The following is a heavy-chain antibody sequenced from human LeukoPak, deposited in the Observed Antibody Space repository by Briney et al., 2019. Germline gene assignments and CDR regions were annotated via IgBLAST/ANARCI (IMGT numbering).Heavy chain of an antibody. CDR2: IKQDGDEK. CDR3: AREGCCGSHYRANGF. J-gene: IGHJ4*02. CDR1: GFIFSSYW. V-gene: IGHV3-7*01. D-gene: IGHD1-26*01. Sequence: GGSLRLSCAASGFIFSSYWMSWVRQAPGKGLEWVANIKQDGDEKNYVDSVKGRFTISRDNAKNSLYLQMDSLRAEDTAVYYCAREGCCGSHYRANGFWGQGTLVTVSS.